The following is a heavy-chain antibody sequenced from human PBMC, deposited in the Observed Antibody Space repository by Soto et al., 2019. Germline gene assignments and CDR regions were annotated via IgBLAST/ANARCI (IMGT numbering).Heavy chain of an antibody. D-gene: IGHD3-22*01. CDR3: ASGFDSDGLYNGGHP. V-gene: IGHV4-4*02. CDR1: GGSISTTTW. Sequence: VQLQESGPGLVKPSGTLSLTCTVSGGSISTTTWWSWVRQSPGKGLEWIGEILHIGSTNYNPSLKSRVTISIDKSKNQFSLRLSSVTAADTAVYYCASGFDSDGLYNGGHPWGQGTLVSVSS. J-gene: IGHJ5*02. CDR2: ILHIGST.